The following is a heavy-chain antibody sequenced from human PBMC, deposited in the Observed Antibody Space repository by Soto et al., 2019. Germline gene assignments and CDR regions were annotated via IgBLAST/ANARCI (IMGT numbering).Heavy chain of an antibody. D-gene: IGHD3-22*01. CDR2: IKQDGSEK. CDR3: ARECYYYDSSGYCDAFDI. CDR1: GFTFSSYW. V-gene: IGHV3-7*01. J-gene: IGHJ3*02. Sequence: GALRLSCAASGFTFSSYWMSWVRQAPGKGLEWVANIKQDGSEKYYVDSVKGRFTISRDNAKNSLYLQMNSLRAEDTAVYYCARECYYYDSSGYCDAFDIWGQGTMVTVSS.